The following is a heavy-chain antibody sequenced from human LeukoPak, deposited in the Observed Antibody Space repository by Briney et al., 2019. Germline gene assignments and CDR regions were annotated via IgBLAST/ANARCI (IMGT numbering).Heavy chain of an antibody. D-gene: IGHD2-15*01. Sequence: SETLSLTCTVSGGSISSYYWSWIRQPPGKGLEWIGYIYYSGSTNYNPSLKSRVTISVDTSKNQFSLKLSSVTAADTAVYYCARDGISYCSGGSCYHSGSGMDVWGQGTTVTVYS. CDR3: ARDGISYCSGGSCYHSGSGMDV. CDR2: IYYSGST. J-gene: IGHJ6*02. V-gene: IGHV4-59*01. CDR1: GGSISSYY.